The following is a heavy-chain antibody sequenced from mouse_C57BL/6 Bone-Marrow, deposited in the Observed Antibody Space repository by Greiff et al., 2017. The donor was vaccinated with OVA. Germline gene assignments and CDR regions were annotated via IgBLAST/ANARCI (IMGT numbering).Heavy chain of an antibody. V-gene: IGHV1-19*01. CDR3: ARGGYYGYDDY. CDR2: INPYNGGT. D-gene: IGHD2-2*01. J-gene: IGHJ2*01. CDR1: GYTFTDSY. Sequence: EVQLQQSGPVLVKPGASVKMSCRASGYTFTDSYMNWVKRSHGKSLEWIGVINPYNGGTSYNQKFKGKATLTVDKSSSTAYMELNSLTSEDSAVYYCARGGYYGYDDYWGQGTTLTVSS.